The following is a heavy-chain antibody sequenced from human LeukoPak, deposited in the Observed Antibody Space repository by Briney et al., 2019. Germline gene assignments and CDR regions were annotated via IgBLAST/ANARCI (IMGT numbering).Heavy chain of an antibody. Sequence: SQTLSLTCAVSGGSISSGGYSWSWIRQPPGKGLAWIGYIYHSGSTYYNPSLKSRVTISVDRSKNQFSLKLSSVTAADTAVYYCARANRYCSSTSCYSEDWYFDLWGRGTLVTVSS. V-gene: IGHV4-30-2*01. CDR1: GGSISSGGYS. CDR2: IYHSGST. J-gene: IGHJ2*01. CDR3: ARANRYCSSTSCYSEDWYFDL. D-gene: IGHD2-2*02.